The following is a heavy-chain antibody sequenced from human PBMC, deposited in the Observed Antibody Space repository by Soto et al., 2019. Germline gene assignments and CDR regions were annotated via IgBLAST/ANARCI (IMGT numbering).Heavy chain of an antibody. CDR2: IYYSGST. J-gene: IGHJ5*02. CDR1: GGSVSSGSYY. Sequence: PSETLSLNCPVSGGSVSSGSYYWSWIRQPPGKGLEWIGYIYYSGSTNYNPSLKSRVTISVDTSKNQFSLKLSSVTAADTAVYYCARGGYSYGQNWFDPWGQGTLVTVSS. V-gene: IGHV4-61*01. D-gene: IGHD5-18*01. CDR3: ARGGYSYGQNWFDP.